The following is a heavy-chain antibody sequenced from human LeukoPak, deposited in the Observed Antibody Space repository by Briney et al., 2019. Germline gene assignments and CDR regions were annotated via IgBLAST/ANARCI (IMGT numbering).Heavy chain of an antibody. CDR2: ISGSGGST. D-gene: IGHD2-2*01. Sequence: GGSLRLSCAASGFTFSSYAMSWVRQAPGKGLEWVSAISGSGGSTYYADSVKGRFTISRDNSKNTLYLQMNSLRAEDTAVYYCAKVRFGSPAWLVVVPAAIMNDAFDIWGQGTMVTVSS. CDR3: AKVRFGSPAWLVVVPAAIMNDAFDI. J-gene: IGHJ3*02. CDR1: GFTFSSYA. V-gene: IGHV3-23*01.